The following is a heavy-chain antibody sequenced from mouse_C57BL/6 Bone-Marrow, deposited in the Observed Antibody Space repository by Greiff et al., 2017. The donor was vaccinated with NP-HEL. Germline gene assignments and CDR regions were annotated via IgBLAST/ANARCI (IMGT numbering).Heavy chain of an antibody. V-gene: IGHV5-16*01. D-gene: IGHD1-1*01. J-gene: IGHJ1*03. Sequence: EVKVVESEGGLVQPGSSMKLSCTASGFTFSDYYMAWVRQVPEKGLEWVANINYDGSSTYYLDSLKSRFIISRDNAKNILYLQMSSLKSEDTATYYCARHYYGSSPWYFDVWGTGTTVTVSS. CDR1: GFTFSDYY. CDR3: ARHYYGSSPWYFDV. CDR2: INYDGSST.